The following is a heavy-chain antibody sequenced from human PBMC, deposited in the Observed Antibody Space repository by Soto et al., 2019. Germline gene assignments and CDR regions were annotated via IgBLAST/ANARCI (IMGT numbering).Heavy chain of an antibody. Sequence: QPGGSLRLSCAASGFTLTAYAMSWVRQAPGKELEWVSAISARGADTYYVDSVKGRFSISRDNSKNTLYLQMNSLRAEDTSVYYSATRVDTTLAIHGGQGALVTVSS. CDR1: GFTLTAYA. D-gene: IGHD5-18*01. V-gene: IGHV3-23*01. J-gene: IGHJ4*02. CDR2: ISARGADT. CDR3: ATRVDTTLAIH.